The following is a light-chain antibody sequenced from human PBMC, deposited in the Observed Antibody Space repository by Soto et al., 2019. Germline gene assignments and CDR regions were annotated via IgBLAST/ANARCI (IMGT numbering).Light chain of an antibody. Sequence: DIVMTQSPASLPVSLGERATINCKSSQSVLYSSNNKNYLAWYQQKPGQPPKLLIYWASTRESGVPDRFSGSGSGTDFTLTISSLQAEDVAVYYCQQYYSTPRTFGQGTKVEIK. CDR3: QQYYSTPRT. CDR2: WAS. CDR1: QSVLYSSNNKNY. J-gene: IGKJ1*01. V-gene: IGKV4-1*01.